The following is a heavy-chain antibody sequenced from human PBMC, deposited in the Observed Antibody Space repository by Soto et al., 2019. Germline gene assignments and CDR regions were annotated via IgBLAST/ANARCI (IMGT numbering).Heavy chain of an antibody. D-gene: IGHD1-26*01. Sequence: QITLKESGPTLVKPTQTLTLTCTFSGFSLSTSGVGVGWIRQPPGKALEWLALIYWDDDKRYSPSLKSRLTITKDTSKNQVVLTMTNMDPVDTATYYCARGVGATKPGDYWGQGTLVTVSS. CDR1: GFSLSTSGVG. J-gene: IGHJ4*02. CDR2: IYWDDDK. CDR3: ARGVGATKPGDY. V-gene: IGHV2-5*02.